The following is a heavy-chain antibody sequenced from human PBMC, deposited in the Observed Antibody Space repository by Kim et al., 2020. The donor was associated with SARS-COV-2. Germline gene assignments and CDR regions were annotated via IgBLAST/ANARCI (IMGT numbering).Heavy chain of an antibody. CDR1: GFTFSSYS. D-gene: IGHD3-10*01. CDR2: ISSSSSYI. J-gene: IGHJ4*02. V-gene: IGHV3-21*01. Sequence: GGSLRLSCAASGFTFSSYSMNWVRQAPGKGLEWVSSISSSSSYIYYADSVKGRFTISRDNAKNSLYLQMNSLRAEDTAVYYCAREGELWFGELLSPADYWGQGTLVTVSS. CDR3: AREGELWFGELLSPADY.